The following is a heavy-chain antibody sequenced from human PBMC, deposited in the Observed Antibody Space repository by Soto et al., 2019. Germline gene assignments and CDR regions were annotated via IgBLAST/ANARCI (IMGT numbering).Heavy chain of an antibody. J-gene: IGHJ6*02. V-gene: IGHV4-30-4*01. D-gene: IGHD2-15*01. CDR2: IYYSGST. Sequence: QVQLQESGPGLVKPSQTLSLTCTVSGGSISSGDYYWSWIRQPPGKGLEWIGYIYYSGSTYYNPSLKSRVTISTDTSKNQFSLKLSSVTATYTAVYYCAIYPFPVVTGWGMDVWGQGTTVTVSS. CDR1: GGSISSGDYY. CDR3: AIYPFPVVTGWGMDV.